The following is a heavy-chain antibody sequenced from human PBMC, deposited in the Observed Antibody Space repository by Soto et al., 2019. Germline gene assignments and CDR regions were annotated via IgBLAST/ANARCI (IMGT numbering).Heavy chain of an antibody. CDR1: GGSISSSSYY. CDR3: ARHGGWVVVVPAAIPY. Sequence: QLQLQESGPGLVKPSETLSLTCTVSGGSISSSSYYWGWIRQPPGKGLEWIGSIYYSGSTYYNPSLKSRVTISVDTSKNQFSLKLSSVTAADTAVYYCARHGGWVVVVPAAIPYWGQGTLVTVSS. D-gene: IGHD2-2*01. CDR2: IYYSGST. V-gene: IGHV4-39*01. J-gene: IGHJ4*02.